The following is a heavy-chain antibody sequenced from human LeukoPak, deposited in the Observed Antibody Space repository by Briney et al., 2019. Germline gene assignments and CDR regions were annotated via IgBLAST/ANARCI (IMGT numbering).Heavy chain of an antibody. J-gene: IGHJ4*02. CDR3: ATSGSGWYRFDY. V-gene: IGHV3-23*01. D-gene: IGHD6-19*01. CDR1: GFTFSIYA. CDR2: ISGSGATT. Sequence: GGTLRLSCAASGFTFSIYAMSCVRQAPGKGLEWVSAISGSGATTYYADSVRGRFSIYRDISKNTLYLQMNSLRVEDTAVYYCATSGSGWYRFDYWGQGNLVSVSS.